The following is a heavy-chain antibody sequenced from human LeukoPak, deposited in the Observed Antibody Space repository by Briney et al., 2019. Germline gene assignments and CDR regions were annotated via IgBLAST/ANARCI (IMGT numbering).Heavy chain of an antibody. V-gene: IGHV3-30*03. CDR3: ARDASREGDRVEY. CDR2: ISYDGSVS. D-gene: IGHD3-16*01. CDR1: GFTFSSYG. Sequence: GRSLRLSCAASGFTFSSYGMHWVRQAPGKGLEWVALISYDGSVSYYADSVKGRFTISRDNPRNSLYLQMNSLRVEDTAVYYCARDASREGDRVEYWGQGTLVTVSS. J-gene: IGHJ4*02.